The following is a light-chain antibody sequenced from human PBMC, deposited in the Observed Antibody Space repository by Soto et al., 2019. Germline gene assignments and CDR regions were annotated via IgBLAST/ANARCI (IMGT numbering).Light chain of an antibody. V-gene: IGKV1-5*03. Sequence: DIQLTQSPSFLSASIGDRVTITCRASQNIYTWLAWYQQKPGIAPKLLIYKASTLQSGVPSRFSGSGSGTDFTLTISGLQPDDSAAYYCQQYERYSTFGQGTKVDIK. CDR1: QNIYTW. CDR3: QQYERYST. J-gene: IGKJ1*01. CDR2: KAS.